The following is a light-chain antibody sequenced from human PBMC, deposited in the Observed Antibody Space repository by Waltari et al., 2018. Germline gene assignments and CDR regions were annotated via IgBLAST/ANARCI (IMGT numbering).Light chain of an antibody. Sequence: EIVLTQSPVTLSLSPGERATLPCRASQSVSNNFLHWYQQKPGQDPRLLIYGASSRATGIPDRCSGSGSGTDFTLTISRLEPEDFAVYYCQQYDSIVLAFGGGTKVEI. J-gene: IGKJ4*01. V-gene: IGKV3-20*01. CDR1: QSVSNNF. CDR3: QQYDSIVLA. CDR2: GAS.